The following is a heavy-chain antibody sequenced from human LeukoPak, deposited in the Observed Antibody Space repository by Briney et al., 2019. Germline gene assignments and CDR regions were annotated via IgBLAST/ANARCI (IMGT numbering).Heavy chain of an antibody. Sequence: PGGSLRLSCAASGFTFSIYWMTWVRHAPGKGLEWVANIKQDAIEKHYVHSLKGRLTISTDNTKNSPYLQMNSLRADNTAVYYFVRIGAYGGRPVGWWGEGALLSVSS. CDR1: GFTFSIYW. CDR2: IKQDAIEK. J-gene: IGHJ4*02. D-gene: IGHD4/OR15-4a*01. V-gene: IGHV3-7*04. CDR3: VRIGAYGGRPVGW.